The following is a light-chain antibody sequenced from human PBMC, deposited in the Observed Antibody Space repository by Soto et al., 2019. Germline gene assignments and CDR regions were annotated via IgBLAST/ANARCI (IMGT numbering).Light chain of an antibody. Sequence: EIVLTQSPGTLSLSPGERATLSCRASQSVNSNYLAWYQQKPGQAPRLLIYGASTRATGIPDRFSGSGSGTDVTLTISRLEPEDFAVYYCHQFGSDSLFTFGPGTKVDI. J-gene: IGKJ3*01. CDR2: GAS. CDR1: QSVNSNY. V-gene: IGKV3-20*01. CDR3: HQFGSDSLFT.